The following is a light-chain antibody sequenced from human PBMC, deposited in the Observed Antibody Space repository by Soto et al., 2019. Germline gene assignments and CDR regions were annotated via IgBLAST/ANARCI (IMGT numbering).Light chain of an antibody. CDR2: TSD. CDR1: SSNIGTNY. J-gene: IGLJ3*02. Sequence: QSVLTQPPSASGTPGQRVTSSCSGSSSNIGTNYIYWYQHLPGVAPKLLIYTSDQRPSGVPDRFSGSKSGTSASLAISGLRSEDEAAYYCAAWDDSLSGPNWIFGGGTQLTVL. CDR3: AAWDDSLSGPNWI. V-gene: IGLV1-47*01.